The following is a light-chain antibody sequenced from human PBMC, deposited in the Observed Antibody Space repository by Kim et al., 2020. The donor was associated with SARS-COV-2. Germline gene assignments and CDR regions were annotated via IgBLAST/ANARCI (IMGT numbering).Light chain of an antibody. V-gene: IGLV3-19*01. CDR2: GKN. CDR1: SLRSYY. CDR3: NSRDSSGNHQV. Sequence: ALGLTVRITCQGDSLRSYYASWYQQKPGQAPVLVIYGKNNRPSGIPDRFSGSSSGNTASLTITGAQAEDEADYYCNSRDSSGNHQVFGTGTKVTVL. J-gene: IGLJ1*01.